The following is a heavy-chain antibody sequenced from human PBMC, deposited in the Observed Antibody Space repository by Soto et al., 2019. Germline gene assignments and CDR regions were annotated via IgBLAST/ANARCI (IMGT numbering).Heavy chain of an antibody. Sequence: EVQLLESGGGLVQPGGSLRLSCAASGFTFSNYPMSWVRQAPGKGLEWVSTISNSGGSTYYADSVTGRFTISRDNSENTLYLQMNSLRAEDTAVYYCAKDPATCVAVAGTLCYFDYWGQGILVTVSS. CDR1: GFTFSNYP. V-gene: IGHV3-23*01. CDR3: AKDPATCVAVAGTLCYFDY. J-gene: IGHJ4*02. D-gene: IGHD6-19*01. CDR2: ISNSGGST.